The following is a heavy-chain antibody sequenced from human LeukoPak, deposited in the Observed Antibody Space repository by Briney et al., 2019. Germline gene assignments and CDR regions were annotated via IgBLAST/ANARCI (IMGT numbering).Heavy chain of an antibody. CDR2: IDSSGSTI. CDR3: AKDGGGIHTYCSSTSCYRGGDFDY. J-gene: IGHJ4*02. Sequence: PGGSLRLSCEASGFTFNTYSMNWARQAPGKGLEWVSSIDSSGSTIYYADSVKGRSTISRDNAKNSLYLQMNSLRAEETAVYYCAKDGGGIHTYCSSTSCYRGGDFDYWGQGTLVTVSS. V-gene: IGHV3-21*01. D-gene: IGHD2-2*02. CDR1: GFTFNTYS.